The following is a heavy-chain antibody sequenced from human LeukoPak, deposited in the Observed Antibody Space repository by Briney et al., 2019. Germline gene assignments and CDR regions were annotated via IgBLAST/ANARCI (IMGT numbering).Heavy chain of an antibody. CDR2: ISWNSGSI. V-gene: IGHV3-9*01. J-gene: IGHJ4*02. CDR1: GFTFDDYA. Sequence: PGRSLRLSCAASGFTFDDYAMHWVRQAPGKGLEWVSGISWNSGSIGYADSVKGRFTISRDNAKNSLYLQMNSLRAEDTALYYCAKDYSSSWYGGYFDYWGQGTLVTVSS. D-gene: IGHD6-13*01. CDR3: AKDYSSSWYGGYFDY.